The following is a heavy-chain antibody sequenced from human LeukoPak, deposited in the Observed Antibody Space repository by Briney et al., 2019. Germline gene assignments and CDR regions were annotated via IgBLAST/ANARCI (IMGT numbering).Heavy chain of an antibody. J-gene: IGHJ4*02. V-gene: IGHV4-4*07. Sequence: SETLSLTCTVSGGSISYYYWSWIRQSAGKGLEWIGRIYISGSTNYNPSLKSRVTMSVDTSKNRFSLKLSSVTAADTAVYYCARHLRWTTLDYWGQGTLVTVSS. CDR1: GGSISYYY. CDR3: ARHLRWTTLDY. CDR2: IYISGST. D-gene: IGHD3/OR15-3a*01.